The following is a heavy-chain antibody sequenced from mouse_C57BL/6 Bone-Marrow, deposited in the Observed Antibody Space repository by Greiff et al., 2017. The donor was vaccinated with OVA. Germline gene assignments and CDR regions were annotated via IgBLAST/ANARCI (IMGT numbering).Heavy chain of an antibody. V-gene: IGHV1-26*01. J-gene: IGHJ2*01. CDR2: INPNNGGT. D-gene: IGHD2-3*01. CDR3: ARSDGYYY. Sequence: EVQLQQSGPELVKPGASVKISCKASGYTFTDYYMNWVQQSHGKSLEWIGDINPNNGGTSYNQKFKGKATLTVDKSSSTAYMELRSLTSEDSAVYYCARSDGYYYWGQGTTLTVSS. CDR1: GYTFTDYY.